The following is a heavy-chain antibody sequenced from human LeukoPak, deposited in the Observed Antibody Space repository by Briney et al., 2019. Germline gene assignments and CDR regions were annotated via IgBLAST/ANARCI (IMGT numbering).Heavy chain of an antibody. CDR2: IRSKANNYAI. CDR3: TRLGDYSEAGGY. J-gene: IGHJ4*02. Sequence: GGSLRLSCAASGFTLSDSSVYWVRQASGKGLEWLGRIRSKANNYAISYAASVKGGFTVSRDDSKNMAYLQMSSLRTEDTAIYYCTRLGDYSEAGGYWGQGTLVTVSS. D-gene: IGHD4-11*01. CDR1: GFTLSDSS. V-gene: IGHV3-73*01.